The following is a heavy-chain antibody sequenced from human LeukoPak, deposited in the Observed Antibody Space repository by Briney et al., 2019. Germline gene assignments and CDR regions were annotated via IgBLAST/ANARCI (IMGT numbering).Heavy chain of an antibody. V-gene: IGHV3-23*01. CDR2: ISGSGGST. CDR3: ARTVVVVAATNGLGDY. J-gene: IGHJ4*02. D-gene: IGHD2-15*01. CDR1: GFTFSSYA. Sequence: GGSLRLSCAASGFTFSSYAMSWVRQAPGEGLEWVSAISGSGGSTYYADSVKGRFTISRDNSKNTLYLQMNSLRAEDTAVYYCARTVVVVAATNGLGDYWGQGTLVTVSS.